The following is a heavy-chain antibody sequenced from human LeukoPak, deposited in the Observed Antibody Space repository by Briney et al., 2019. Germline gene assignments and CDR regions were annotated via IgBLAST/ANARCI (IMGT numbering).Heavy chain of an antibody. D-gene: IGHD4-17*01. J-gene: IGHJ4*02. CDR2: INHSGYT. CDR3: ARMTTGHDY. CDR1: GVSFDDYY. V-gene: IGHV4-34*01. Sequence: PSETLSLTCAVSGVSFDDYYWSWVRQTPGKGLEWLGEINHSGYTNVSPSLKSRVTLSIDTSRKQFSLKMRSVTVADAGIYYCARMTTGHDYWGQGTLVIVSS.